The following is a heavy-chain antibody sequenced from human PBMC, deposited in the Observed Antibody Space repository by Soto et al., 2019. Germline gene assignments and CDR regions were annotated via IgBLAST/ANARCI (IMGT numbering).Heavy chain of an antibody. CDR1: GYTFTGHY. CDR2: LKSDNGGT. J-gene: IGHJ6*02. Sequence: ASVKVSCKASGYTFTGHYMHWIRQVSGKRLEYLGWLKSDNGGTYYAPKFQGRVTFTRDTSTSTAYMELSGLQSDDTAVYFCARDLCHLRSGSPCPLSGLDFWGQGTMVTVYS. CDR3: ARDLCHLRSGSPCPLSGLDF. V-gene: IGHV1-2*02. D-gene: IGHD3-10*01.